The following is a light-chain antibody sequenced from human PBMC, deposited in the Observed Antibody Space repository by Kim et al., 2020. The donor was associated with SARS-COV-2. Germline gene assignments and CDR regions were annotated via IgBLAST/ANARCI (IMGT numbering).Light chain of an antibody. CDR1: SSDVGANKY. CDR3: SSYARSSSYV. J-gene: IGLJ1*01. Sequence: QTFTISCPGTSSDVGANKYASWYQQQPGKPPELMIDDVSERPSGISHRFAGSKSGNTASLTISGLQAEDEADYYCSSYARSSSYVFGTGTKVTVL. V-gene: IGLV2-14*04. CDR2: DVS.